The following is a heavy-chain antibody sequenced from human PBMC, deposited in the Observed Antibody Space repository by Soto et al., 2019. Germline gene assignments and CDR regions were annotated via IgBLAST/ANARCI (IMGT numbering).Heavy chain of an antibody. J-gene: IGHJ3*02. V-gene: IGHV4-30-4*01. CDR2: IYYSGST. Sequence: SETLSLTCTVSGGSISSGDYYWSWIRQPPGKGLEWIGYIYYSGSTYYNPSLKSRVTISVDTSKNQFSLKLSSVTAADTAVYYCATEKWGMVRGASASDIWGQGTMVTVSS. D-gene: IGHD3-10*01. CDR3: ATEKWGMVRGASASDI. CDR1: GGSISSGDYY.